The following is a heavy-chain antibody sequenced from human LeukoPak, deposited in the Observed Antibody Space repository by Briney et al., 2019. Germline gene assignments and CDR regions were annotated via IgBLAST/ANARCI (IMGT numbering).Heavy chain of an antibody. Sequence: GASVKVSCKASGYTFTGYYMHRVRQAPGQGLEWMGWINPNSGGTNYAQKFQGRVTMTRDTSISTAYMELSRLRSDDTAVYYCARDPGYLPHPFDYWGQGTLVTVSS. CDR1: GYTFTGYY. CDR2: INPNSGGT. D-gene: IGHD1-1*01. V-gene: IGHV1-2*02. CDR3: ARDPGYLPHPFDY. J-gene: IGHJ4*02.